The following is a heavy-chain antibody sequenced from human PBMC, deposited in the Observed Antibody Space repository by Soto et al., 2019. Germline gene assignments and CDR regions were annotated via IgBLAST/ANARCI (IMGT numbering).Heavy chain of an antibody. V-gene: IGHV3-23*01. J-gene: IGHJ4*02. CDR1: GFTFTSYA. CDR2: ISGSADVI. Sequence: GGSLRLSCAVSGFTFTSYAMAWVRQPPGKGLEWVSSISGSADVIYYADSVKGRFTMSRDNSKVTLYLQLNSLRAEDTGVYYCAKYRSTSSGAEGFDYWGQGALVTVSS. CDR3: AKYRSTSSGAEGFDY. D-gene: IGHD6-6*01.